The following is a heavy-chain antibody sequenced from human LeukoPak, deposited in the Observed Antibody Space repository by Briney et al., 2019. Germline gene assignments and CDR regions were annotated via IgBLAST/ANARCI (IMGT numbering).Heavy chain of an antibody. CDR2: ISSSSRYV. V-gene: IGHV3-21*01. CDR1: GFTFSSHS. J-gene: IGHJ4*02. D-gene: IGHD2-2*01. CDR3: ARGLGYCSSTSCYRYFDY. Sequence: PGGSLRLSCAASGFTFSSHSMNWVRQAPGKGLEWVSSISSSSRYVYYADSVKGRFTISRDNAKNSLYLQMNSLRAEDTAVYYCARGLGYCSSTSCYRYFDYWGQGTLVTVSS.